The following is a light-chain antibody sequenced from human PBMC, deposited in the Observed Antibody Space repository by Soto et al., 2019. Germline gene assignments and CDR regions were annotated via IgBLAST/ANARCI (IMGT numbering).Light chain of an antibody. J-gene: IGKJ1*01. CDR1: QSVSEA. CDR3: QQFDSYPRT. V-gene: IGKV1-5*03. Sequence: DVQMTQSPSTLSASVGDRVTITCRASQSVSEALAWYQHKPGKAPKLLIYMASRLESGVPPRFSGSGSGAEFTLTISGLQPDDLATYYCQQFDSYPRTFGPGTKVEIK. CDR2: MAS.